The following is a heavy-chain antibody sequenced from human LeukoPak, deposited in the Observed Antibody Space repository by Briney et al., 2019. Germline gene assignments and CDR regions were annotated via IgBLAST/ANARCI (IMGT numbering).Heavy chain of an antibody. CDR3: ARQEVYCSSTSCSTTYFDY. J-gene: IGHJ4*02. D-gene: IGHD2-2*02. V-gene: IGHV5-51*01. Sequence: GESLKISCKGSGYSFTNYWIGWVRQMPGKGLEWMGILYPGDSDTRYSPSFQGQVTISADKSISTAYLQWSSLKASDTAMYYCARQEVYCSSTSCSTTYFDYWGQGTLVTVSS. CDR1: GYSFTNYW. CDR2: LYPGDSDT.